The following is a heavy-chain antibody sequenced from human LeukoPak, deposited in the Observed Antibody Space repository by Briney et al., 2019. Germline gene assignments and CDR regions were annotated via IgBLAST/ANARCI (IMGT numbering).Heavy chain of an antibody. J-gene: IGHJ6*04. Sequence: SETLSLTCTVSGGSISSYYWSWLRQPPGKGLEWVGYIYYSGSTNYNPSLKSRVTISVDTSKNQFSLKLSSVTAADTAVYYCARTNRLRSYYYYGMDVWGKGTTVTVSS. CDR3: ARTNRLRSYYYYGMDV. CDR1: GGSISSYY. V-gene: IGHV4-59*01. CDR2: IYYSGST. D-gene: IGHD5-12*01.